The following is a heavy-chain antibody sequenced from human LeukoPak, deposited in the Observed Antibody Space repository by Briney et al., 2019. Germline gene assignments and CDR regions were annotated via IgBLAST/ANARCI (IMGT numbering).Heavy chain of an antibody. CDR3: ARELGSYSSSSQGDY. CDR1: GFTFSSYW. Sequence: GGSLRLSCATSGFTFSSYWMSWVRQAPGKGLEWVANIQQDGSEKYYVDSVKGRFTISRDNAKNSLYLQMNSLRAEDTAVYYCARELGSYSSSSQGDYWGQGTLVTVSS. D-gene: IGHD6-6*01. CDR2: IQQDGSEK. J-gene: IGHJ4*02. V-gene: IGHV3-7*01.